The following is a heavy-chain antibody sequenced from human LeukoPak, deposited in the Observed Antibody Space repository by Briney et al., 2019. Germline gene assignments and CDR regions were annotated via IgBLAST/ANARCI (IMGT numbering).Heavy chain of an antibody. J-gene: IGHJ4*02. CDR3: SRELPWGPSEY. CDR1: GGSISRNY. D-gene: IGHD7-27*01. V-gene: IGHV4-59*01. Sequence: PSETLSLTCTVSGGSISRNYWNWIRQPPGKGLEWIGNIYYSETTNYNPSLKSRVSISVDTSKNLLSLKLSSVTAADTAVYYCSRELPWGPSEYWSQGTLVTVSS. CDR2: IYYSETT.